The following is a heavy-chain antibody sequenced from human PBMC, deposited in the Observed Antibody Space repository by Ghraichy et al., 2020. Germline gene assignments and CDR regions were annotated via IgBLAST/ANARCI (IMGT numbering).Heavy chain of an antibody. D-gene: IGHD1-1*01. J-gene: IGHJ4*02. CDR3: AIDNNWGQGY. CDR2: INHSGST. Sequence: SETLSLTCAVYGGSFSGYYWSWIRQPPGKGLEWIGEINHSGSTNYNPSLKSRVTISVDTSKNQFSLKLSSVTAADTAVYYCAIDNNWGQGYWGQGTLVTVSS. CDR1: GGSFSGYY. V-gene: IGHV4-34*01.